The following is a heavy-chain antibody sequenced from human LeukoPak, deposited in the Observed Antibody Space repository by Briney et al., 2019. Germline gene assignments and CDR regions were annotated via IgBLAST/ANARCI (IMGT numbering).Heavy chain of an antibody. J-gene: IGHJ4*02. D-gene: IGHD1-26*01. CDR2: IYYSGST. V-gene: IGHV4-59*01. Sequence: SETLSLTCTVSGGSISSYYWSWIRQPPGKGLEWIGYIYYSGSTNYNPSLKSRVAISVDTSKNQFSLKLSSVTAADTAVYYCARANLGSTDYWGQGTLVTVSS. CDR3: ARANLGSTDY. CDR1: GGSISSYY.